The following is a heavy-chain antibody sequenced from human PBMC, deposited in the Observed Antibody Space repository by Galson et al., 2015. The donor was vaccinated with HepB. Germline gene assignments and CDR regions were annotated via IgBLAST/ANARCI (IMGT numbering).Heavy chain of an antibody. V-gene: IGHV1-69*01. D-gene: IGHD2-15*01. CDR1: GFTFSSCA. Sequence: SCAASGFTFSSCAMHWVRQAPGQGLEWMGGIIPIFGTANYAQKFQGRVTITADESTSTAYMELSSLRSEDTAVYYCANRGVAAFDYWGQGTLVTVSS. J-gene: IGHJ4*02. CDR3: ANRGVAAFDY. CDR2: IIPIFGTA.